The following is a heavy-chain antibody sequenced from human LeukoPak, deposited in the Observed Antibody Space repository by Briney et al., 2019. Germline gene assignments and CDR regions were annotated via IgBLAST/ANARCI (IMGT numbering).Heavy chain of an antibody. J-gene: IGHJ4*02. D-gene: IGHD5-18*01. V-gene: IGHV3-48*03. Sequence: PGGSLRLSCAASGFTFSSYEMNWVRQAPGKGLEWVSYISSSGSTIYYADSVKGRFTISRDNAKNSLYLQMNSLRAEDTAVYYCARDYQGGYGDKTVDYWGQGTLVTVSS. CDR1: GFTFSSYE. CDR2: ISSSGSTI. CDR3: ARDYQGGYGDKTVDY.